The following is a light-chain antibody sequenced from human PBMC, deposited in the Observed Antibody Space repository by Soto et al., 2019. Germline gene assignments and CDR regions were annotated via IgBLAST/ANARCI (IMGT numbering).Light chain of an antibody. Sequence: IVLTQSPGTLSLSPGERATLSCRASQSVSSSYLAWYQQKAGQAPRLLIYGASSRATGLPDRFSGSGSGTDCTRTSSRLEPEDFALYYWQQYGSSPPTFGQGTNVDIK. V-gene: IGKV3-20*01. CDR2: GAS. CDR1: QSVSSSY. CDR3: QQYGSSPPT. J-gene: IGKJ1*01.